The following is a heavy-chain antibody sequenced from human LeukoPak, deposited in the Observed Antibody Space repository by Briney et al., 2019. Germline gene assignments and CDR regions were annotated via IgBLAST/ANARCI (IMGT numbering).Heavy chain of an antibody. D-gene: IGHD2-2*01. CDR2: IWYDGSNK. J-gene: IGHJ4*02. V-gene: IGHV3-33*08. CDR1: GFTFSDYW. Sequence: GGSLRLSCAASGFTFSDYWMSWVRQAPGKGLEWVAVIWYDGSNKYYADSVKGRFTISRDNSKNTLYLQMNSLRAEDTAVYYCARDGLPDIVVVPAAKNYFDYWGQGTLVTVSS. CDR3: ARDGLPDIVVVPAAKNYFDY.